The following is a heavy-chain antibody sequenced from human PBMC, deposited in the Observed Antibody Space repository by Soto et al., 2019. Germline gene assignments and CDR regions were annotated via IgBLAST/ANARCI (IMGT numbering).Heavy chain of an antibody. CDR3: ARAPYSSSDYYYYGMDV. Sequence: SETLSLTCTVSGGSISSYYWSWIRQPPGKGLEWIGYIYYSGSTNYNPSLKSRVTISVDTSKNQFSLKLSSVTAADTAVYYCARAPYSSSDYYYYGMDVWGQGTTVTV. CDR1: GGSISSYY. J-gene: IGHJ6*02. V-gene: IGHV4-59*01. D-gene: IGHD6-6*01. CDR2: IYYSGST.